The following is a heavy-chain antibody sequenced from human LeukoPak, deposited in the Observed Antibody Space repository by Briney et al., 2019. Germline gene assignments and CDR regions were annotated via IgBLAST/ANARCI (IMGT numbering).Heavy chain of an antibody. J-gene: IGHJ6*03. CDR2: INTNTGNP. CDR1: GYTFTSYA. Sequence: ASVKVSCKASGYTFTSYAMNWVRQAPGQGLEWMGWINTNTGNPTYAQGFTGRFVFSLDTSVSTAYLQISSLKAEDTAVYYCARGWGGYDFNYYYYMDVWGKGTTVTISS. CDR3: ARGWGGYDFNYYYYMDV. V-gene: IGHV7-4-1*02. D-gene: IGHD5-12*01.